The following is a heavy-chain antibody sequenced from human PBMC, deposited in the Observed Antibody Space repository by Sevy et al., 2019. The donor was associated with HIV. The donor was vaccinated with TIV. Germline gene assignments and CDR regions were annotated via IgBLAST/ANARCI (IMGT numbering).Heavy chain of an antibody. CDR1: GFTFSSYW. J-gene: IGHJ4*02. D-gene: IGHD6-19*01. CDR3: ARGPYSSGWSPFDY. CDR2: INSDGSST. V-gene: IGHV3-74*01. Sequence: GGSLRLSCAASGFTFSSYWMHWVRQAPGKGLVWVSRINSDGSSTSYADSVKGRFTISRDNAKNTQYLQMNSLRAEDTAVYYCARGPYSSGWSPFDYWGQGTLVTVSS.